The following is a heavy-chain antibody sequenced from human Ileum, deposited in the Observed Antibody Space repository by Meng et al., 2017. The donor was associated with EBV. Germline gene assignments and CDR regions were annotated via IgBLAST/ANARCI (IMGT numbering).Heavy chain of an antibody. CDR2: IYRGGGT. CDR3: ARVRVIPAAIGFDY. D-gene: IGHD2-2*02. V-gene: IGHV4-4*02. J-gene: IGHJ4*02. Sequence: VQRPGSGPGLVKLSGPLSLTCAVSGGSSSSGDWWSWVRQPPGKGLEWIGEIYRGGGTNYNASLKSRVTISVDTSKNHFSLKLNSVTAADTAVYYCARVRVIPAAIGFDYWGQGTLVTVSS. CDR1: GGSSSSGDW.